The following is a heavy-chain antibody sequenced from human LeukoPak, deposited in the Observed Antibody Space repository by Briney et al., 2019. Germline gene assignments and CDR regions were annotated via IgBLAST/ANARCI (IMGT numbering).Heavy chain of an antibody. V-gene: IGHV3-53*05. CDR2: IYSGGST. Sequence: GGSLRLSCAASGFTVSSNYMSWVRQAPGKGLEWVSVIYSGGSTYYADPVKGRFTISRDNSKNTLYLQMNSLRAEATAVYYCALTSGYCSSTSCYRVWFDPWGQGTLVTVSS. CDR3: ALTSGYCSSTSCYRVWFDP. CDR1: GFTVSSNY. J-gene: IGHJ5*02. D-gene: IGHD2-2*01.